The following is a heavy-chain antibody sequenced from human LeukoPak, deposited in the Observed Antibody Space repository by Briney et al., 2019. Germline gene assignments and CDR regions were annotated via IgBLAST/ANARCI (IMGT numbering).Heavy chain of an antibody. CDR2: INHSGST. V-gene: IGHV4-34*01. D-gene: IGHD3-22*01. Sequence: PSETLSLTCAVSGGSISSYYWSWIRQPPGKGLEWIGEINHSGSTNYNPSLKSRVTISVDTSKNQFSLKLSSVTAADTAVYYCARGDYGDYQYYYDSSGYYLRYWGQGTLVTVSS. CDR1: GGSISSYY. J-gene: IGHJ4*02. CDR3: ARGDYGDYQYYYDSSGYYLRY.